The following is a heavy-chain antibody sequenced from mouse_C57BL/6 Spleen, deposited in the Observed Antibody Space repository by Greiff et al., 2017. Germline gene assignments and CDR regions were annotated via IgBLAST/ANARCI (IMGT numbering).Heavy chain of an antibody. Sequence: VQLVESGAELVRPGASVTLSCKASGYTFTDYEMHWVKQTPVHGLEWIGAIDPETGGTAYNQKFKGKAILTADKSSSTAYMELRSLTSEDSAVYYCTRPFHYYGSSHYYAMDYWGQGTSVTVSS. CDR3: TRPFHYYGSSHYYAMDY. CDR2: IDPETGGT. J-gene: IGHJ4*01. V-gene: IGHV1-15*01. CDR1: GYTFTDYE. D-gene: IGHD1-1*01.